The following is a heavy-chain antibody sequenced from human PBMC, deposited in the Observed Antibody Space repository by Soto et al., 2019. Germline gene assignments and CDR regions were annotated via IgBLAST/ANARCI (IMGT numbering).Heavy chain of an antibody. Sequence: GGSLRLSCVASGFNFGNFGMHWVRQAPGKGLEWLTVISNDENIKQDSVTGRFAIARDNSKNTLYLHLTSLRAEDTAIYYCARGLRGVLDYWGQGTLVPVSS. J-gene: IGHJ4*02. CDR1: GFNFGNFG. V-gene: IGHV3-33*01. CDR2: ISNDENIK. CDR3: ARGLRGVLDY. D-gene: IGHD5-12*01.